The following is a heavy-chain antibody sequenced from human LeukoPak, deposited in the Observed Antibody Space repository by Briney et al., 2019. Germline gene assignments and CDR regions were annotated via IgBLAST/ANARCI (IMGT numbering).Heavy chain of an antibody. CDR3: ARDLTMVRGVIITGYYYYYMDV. CDR1: GGTFSSYA. D-gene: IGHD3-10*01. CDR2: IIPIFGTA. V-gene: IGHV1-69*06. Sequence: GASVRVSCKASGGTFSSYAISWVRQAPGQGLEWMGRIIPIFGTANYAQKFKGRVTITADKSTSTAYMELSSLRSEDTAVYYCARDLTMVRGVIITGYYYYYMDVWGKGTTVTVSS. J-gene: IGHJ6*03.